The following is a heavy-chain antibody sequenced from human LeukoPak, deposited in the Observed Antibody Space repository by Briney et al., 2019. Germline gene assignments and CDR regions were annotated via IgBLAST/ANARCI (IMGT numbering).Heavy chain of an antibody. J-gene: IGHJ4*02. CDR1: GDSTSSSSYY. D-gene: IGHD3-9*01. CDR3: ARLRYDILTGCFDY. CDR2: VSNSGSK. V-gene: IGHV4-39*01. Sequence: SETLSLTCTVSGDSTSSSSYYWGWIRQPPGKGLEWIGSVSNSGSKHYNPSLKSRVTIFEDTSKNQFSLKLSSVNAADTAVYYCARLRYDILTGCFDYWGQGTLVTVSS.